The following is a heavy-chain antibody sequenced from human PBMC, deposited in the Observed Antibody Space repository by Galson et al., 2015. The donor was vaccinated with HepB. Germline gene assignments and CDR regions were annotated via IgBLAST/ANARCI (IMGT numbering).Heavy chain of an antibody. CDR1: GGTFSSYA. CDR2: IIPSFVTA. CDR3: AGCSGGTCYPTPNWFDP. Sequence: SVKVSCKASGGTFSSYAINWVRQAPGQGLEWMGGIIPSFVTANYAQKFQGRVTITADEYTSTAYLELSSLRSEDTAVYYCAGCSGGTCYPTPNWFDPWGQGTLVTVSS. D-gene: IGHD2-15*01. J-gene: IGHJ5*02. V-gene: IGHV1-69*13.